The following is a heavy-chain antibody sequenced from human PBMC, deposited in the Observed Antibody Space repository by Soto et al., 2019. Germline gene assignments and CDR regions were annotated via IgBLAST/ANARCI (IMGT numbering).Heavy chain of an antibody. CDR3: TLHEYGDYFDY. V-gene: IGHV3-48*02. Sequence: EVQLVESGGGLVQPGGSLRLSCAASGFTFRDYGMNWVRQAPGKGLEGVSYISSTTNTKYYTDSVKGRFTISRDNAENSLYLQMNSLRDEDTAMYYCTLHEYGDYFDYWGQGTLVTVSS. CDR2: ISSTTNTK. J-gene: IGHJ4*02. CDR1: GFTFRDYG. D-gene: IGHD4-17*01.